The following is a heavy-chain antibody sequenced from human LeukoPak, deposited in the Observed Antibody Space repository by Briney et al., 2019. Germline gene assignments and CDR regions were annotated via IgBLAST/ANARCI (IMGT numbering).Heavy chain of an antibody. CDR2: IKQDGSEK. CDR1: GFTFSSYW. Sequence: GGSLRLSCAASGFTFSSYWMSWVRQAPGKGLEWVANIKQDGSEKYYVDSVKGRFTISRDNAKNSLYLQMNSLRAEDTAVYYCARASSWDYYYMDVWGKGTTVTVSS. CDR3: ARASSWDYYYMDV. J-gene: IGHJ6*03. V-gene: IGHV3-7*01. D-gene: IGHD6-13*01.